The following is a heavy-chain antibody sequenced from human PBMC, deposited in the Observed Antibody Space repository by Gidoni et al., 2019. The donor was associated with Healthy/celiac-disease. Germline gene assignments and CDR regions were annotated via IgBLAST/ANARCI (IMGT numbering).Heavy chain of an antibody. J-gene: IGHJ6*02. CDR2: IKSKTDGGTT. D-gene: IGHD3-22*01. V-gene: IGHV3-15*01. CDR3: TTDPGSFYDSSSDGDYGMDV. Sequence: EVQLVESGGGLVKPGGSLRLSCAASCFPFSNAWMSWLRQAPGKGLEWGVRIKSKTDGGTTDYAAPVKGRFTISRDDSKNTLYLQMNSLKTEDTAVYYCTTDPGSFYDSSSDGDYGMDVWGQGTTVTVSS. CDR1: CFPFSNAW.